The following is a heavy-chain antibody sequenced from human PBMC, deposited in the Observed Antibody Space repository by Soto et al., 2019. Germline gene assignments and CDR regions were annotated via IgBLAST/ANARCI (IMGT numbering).Heavy chain of an antibody. D-gene: IGHD6-13*01. Sequence: GGSLRLSCAASGFTFDDYGMSWVRQAPGKGLEWVSGINWNGGSTGYADSVKGRFTISRDNAKNSLYLQMNSLRAEDTALYYCAKDKAAAWFMVAFDSRGQGTMDTVSS. V-gene: IGHV3-20*04. CDR1: GFTFDDYG. J-gene: IGHJ3*02. CDR3: AKDKAAAWFMVAFDS. CDR2: INWNGGST.